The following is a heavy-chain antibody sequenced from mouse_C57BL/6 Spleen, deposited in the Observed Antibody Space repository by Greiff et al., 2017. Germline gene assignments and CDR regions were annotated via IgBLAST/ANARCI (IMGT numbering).Heavy chain of an antibody. D-gene: IGHD1-1*01. Sequence: EVKLQEPGPGLAKPSQTLSLTCSVTGYSITSDYWNWIRKFPGNKLEYMGYISYSGSTNYNPSLKSRISITRDTSKNQYYLQLNSVTTEDTVTYYCARYYGSGAYWYFDVWGTGTTVTVSS. J-gene: IGHJ1*03. CDR3: ARYYGSGAYWYFDV. CDR2: ISYSGST. CDR1: GYSITSDY. V-gene: IGHV3-8*01.